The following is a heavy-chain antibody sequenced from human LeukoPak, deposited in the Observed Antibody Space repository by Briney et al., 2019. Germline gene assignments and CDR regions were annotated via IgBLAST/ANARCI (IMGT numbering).Heavy chain of an antibody. V-gene: IGHV5-51*01. Sequence: SGESLKISCKGSGYSFTSYWIGWVRQMPGKGLEWMGIIYPGDSDTRYSPSFQGQVTISADKSISTAYLQWSSLKASDTAMYYCARQKLGYYYGSGSYHNWLDPWGQGTLVTVSS. CDR1: GYSFTSYW. J-gene: IGHJ5*02. CDR3: ARQKLGYYYGSGSYHNWLDP. CDR2: IYPGDSDT. D-gene: IGHD3-10*01.